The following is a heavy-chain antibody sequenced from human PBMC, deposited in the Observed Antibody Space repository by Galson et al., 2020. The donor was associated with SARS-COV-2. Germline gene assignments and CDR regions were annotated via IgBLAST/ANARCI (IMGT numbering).Heavy chain of an antibody. CDR1: GFTFSSYS. CDR2: ISSSSSYI. V-gene: IGHV3-21*01. J-gene: IGHJ3*02. CDR3: ARDTGTTVNAFDI. Sequence: SCAASGFTFSSYSMNWVRQAPGKGLEWVSSISSSSSYIYYADSVKGRFTISRDNAKNSLYLQMNSLRAEDTAVYYCARDTGTTVNAFDIWGQGTMVTVSS. D-gene: IGHD1-1*01.